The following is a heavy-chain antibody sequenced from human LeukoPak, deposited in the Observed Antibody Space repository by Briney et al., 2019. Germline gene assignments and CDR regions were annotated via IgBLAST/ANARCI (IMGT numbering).Heavy chain of an antibody. D-gene: IGHD6-13*01. J-gene: IGHJ4*02. Sequence: ASVKVSCKASGYTFTSYDINWVRQATGQGLEWMGWMNPNSGNTGYAQKFQGRVTITRNTSINTAYMELSSLRSEDTAVYYCARGLGAAAGSFDYWGQGTLVTVSS. CDR3: ARGLGAAAGSFDY. CDR1: GYTFTSYD. CDR2: MNPNSGNT. V-gene: IGHV1-8*03.